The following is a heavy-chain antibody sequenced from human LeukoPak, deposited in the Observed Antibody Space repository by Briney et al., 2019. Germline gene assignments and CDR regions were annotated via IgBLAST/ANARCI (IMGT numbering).Heavy chain of an antibody. CDR1: GYSFTSYW. J-gene: IGHJ3*02. D-gene: IGHD2-15*01. V-gene: IGHV5-51*01. CDR2: IYPGDSDT. CDR3: ARGYCSGGSCYRVAFDI. Sequence: LGESLKISCKGSGYSFTSYWIGWVRQMPGKGLEWMGIIYPGDSDTRYSPSFQGQVTISADKSISTAYQQWSSLKASDTAMYYCARGYCSGGSCYRVAFDIWGQGTMVTVSS.